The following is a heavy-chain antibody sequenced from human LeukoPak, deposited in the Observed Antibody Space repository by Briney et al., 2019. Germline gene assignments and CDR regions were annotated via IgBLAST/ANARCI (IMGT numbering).Heavy chain of an antibody. Sequence: ASVKVSCKASGYTFTGYYMHWVRQALGQGLEWMGWINPNSGGTNYAQKFQGRVTMARDTSISTAYMELSRLRSDDTAVYYCARVSNYDSSGYYLWGQGTLVTVSS. D-gene: IGHD3-22*01. J-gene: IGHJ4*02. V-gene: IGHV1-2*02. CDR2: INPNSGGT. CDR1: GYTFTGYY. CDR3: ARVSNYDSSGYYL.